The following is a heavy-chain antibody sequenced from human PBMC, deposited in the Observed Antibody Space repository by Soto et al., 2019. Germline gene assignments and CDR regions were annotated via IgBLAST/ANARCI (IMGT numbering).Heavy chain of an antibody. CDR3: ARDFSAYDAFDI. J-gene: IGHJ3*02. CDR2: IWYDGSNK. CDR1: GFTFSSYG. Sequence: PGGSLRLSCAASGFTFSSYGMHWVRQAPGKGLEWVAVIWYDGSNKYYADSVKGRFTISRDNSKNTLYLQMNSLRAEDTAVYYCARDFSAYDAFDIWGQGTMVTVS. V-gene: IGHV3-33*01.